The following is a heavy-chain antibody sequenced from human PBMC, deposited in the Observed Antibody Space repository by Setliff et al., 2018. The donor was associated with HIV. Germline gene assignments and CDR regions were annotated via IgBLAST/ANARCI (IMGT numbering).Heavy chain of an antibody. J-gene: IGHJ5*02. V-gene: IGHV1-69*13. CDR2: FVPMFGSA. CDR3: ARGRYYGSGTYFTET. CDR1: GGSFSNYA. Sequence: SVKVSCKASGGSFSNYAFSWVRQASGQGLEWMGGFVPMFGSANYAQKFQGRLTITADESTTTVYMELSRFRSEDTAVYYCARGRYYGSGTYFTETWGQGTLVTVSS. D-gene: IGHD3-10*01.